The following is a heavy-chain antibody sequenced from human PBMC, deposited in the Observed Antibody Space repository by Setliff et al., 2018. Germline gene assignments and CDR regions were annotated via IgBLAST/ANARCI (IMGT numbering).Heavy chain of an antibody. CDR3: ARTGTYRYFDY. D-gene: IGHD1-26*01. J-gene: IGHJ4*02. Sequence: SETLSLTCTVSGGSINNYYWGWIRQPPGKGLEWIGRIHYSGTTYYNASLKSRVTMSVDTSKNQFSLNLSSVTAADTAVYYCARTGTYRYFDYWGQGALVTVSS. CDR1: GGSINNYY. V-gene: IGHV4-39*01. CDR2: IHYSGTT.